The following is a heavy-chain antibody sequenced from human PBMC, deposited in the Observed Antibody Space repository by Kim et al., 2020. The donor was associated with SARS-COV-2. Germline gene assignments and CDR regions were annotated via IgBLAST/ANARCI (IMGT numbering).Heavy chain of an antibody. CDR3: ARGDGWVDS. CDR2: AFYSGTT. D-gene: IGHD6-19*01. V-gene: IGHV4-59*11. J-gene: IGHJ4*02. Sequence: SETLSLTCSISGGSITGHYWTWIRQPPGKGLQWIGYAFYSGTTDYNPSLQGRHTLSVDTSKMQFSLRLTSVTAADTADYYCARGDGWVDSWGQGTLVTVSS. CDR1: GGSITGHY.